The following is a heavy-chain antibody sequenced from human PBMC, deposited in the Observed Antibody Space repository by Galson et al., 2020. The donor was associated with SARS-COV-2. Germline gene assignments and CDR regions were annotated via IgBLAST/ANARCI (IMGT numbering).Heavy chain of an antibody. J-gene: IGHJ6*02. CDR2: ISYDGSNK. Sequence: GGYLGLSCAASGFTFSSYGMHWVRQAPGKGLEWVALISYDGSNKYYADSVKGRFTISRDNSKNTLYLQMNSLRAEDTAVYYCAKDSPRLVGASAYYGMDVWGQVTTVTVSS. CDR1: GFTFSSYG. V-gene: IGHV3-30*18. CDR3: AKDSPRLVGASAYYGMDV. D-gene: IGHD1-26*01.